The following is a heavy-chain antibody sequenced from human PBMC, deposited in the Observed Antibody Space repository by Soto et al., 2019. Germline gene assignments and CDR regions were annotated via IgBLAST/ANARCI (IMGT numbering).Heavy chain of an antibody. CDR2: ISGRGGST. D-gene: IGHD4-17*01. CDR1: GFTFSSYA. V-gene: IGHV3-23*01. Sequence: EVQLLESGGGLVQPGVSLRLSCAASGFTFSSYAMSWVRQAPGKGLEWVSAISGRGGSTYYADSVKGRFTSSRDNSKTALYLHMNTLSAADPAVYYCAKDSGDDGMDNYWGQGTLVTVS. J-gene: IGHJ4*02. CDR3: AKDSGDDGMDNY.